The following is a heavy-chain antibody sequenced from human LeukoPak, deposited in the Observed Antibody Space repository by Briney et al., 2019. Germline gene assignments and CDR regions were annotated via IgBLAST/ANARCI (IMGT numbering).Heavy chain of an antibody. D-gene: IGHD6-19*01. CDR1: GYTFTSYG. CDR3: ARDSGYSSGWYGVNWFDP. CDR2: ISAYNGNT. V-gene: IGHV1-18*01. J-gene: IGHJ5*02. Sequence: GASVKVSCKASGYTFTSYGISWVRQAPGQGLEWMGWISAYNGNTNYAQKFQGRVTITADKSTSTAYMELSSLRSEDTAVYYCARDSGYSSGWYGVNWFDPWGQGTLVTVSS.